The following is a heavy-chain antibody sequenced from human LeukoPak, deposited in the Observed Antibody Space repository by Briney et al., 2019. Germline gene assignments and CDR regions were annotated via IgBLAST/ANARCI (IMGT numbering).Heavy chain of an antibody. CDR3: AKGRTNYYDSSGYSPIDY. CDR1: GFTFSSYE. Sequence: GGSLRLSCAASGFTFSSYEMNWVRQAPGKGLEWVSYISSSGSTIYYADSVKGRFTISRDNAKNSLYLQMNSLRAEDTAVYYCAKGRTNYYDSSGYSPIDYWGQGTLVTVSS. J-gene: IGHJ4*02. V-gene: IGHV3-48*03. D-gene: IGHD3-22*01. CDR2: ISSSGSTI.